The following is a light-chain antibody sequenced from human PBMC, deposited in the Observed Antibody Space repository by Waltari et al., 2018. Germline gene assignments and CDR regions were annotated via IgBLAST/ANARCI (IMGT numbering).Light chain of an antibody. CDR3: SSYTSSSTRV. J-gene: IGLJ3*02. CDR1: SNEAGGENY. V-gene: IGLV2-14*01. Sequence: QSALTQPASVSGSPGQSLTIPCTGTSNEAGGENYLSWSQQPPGKAPKLLIYDVSKRPSVVSNRFSGSKSGNTASLTISGLQAEDEADYYCSSYTSSSTRVFGGGTKLTVL. CDR2: DVS.